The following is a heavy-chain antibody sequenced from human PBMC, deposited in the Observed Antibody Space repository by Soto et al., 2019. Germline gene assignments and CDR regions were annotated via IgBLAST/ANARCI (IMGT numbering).Heavy chain of an antibody. CDR3: ARHDIVLMVYANRLTGYYYYRMDV. J-gene: IGHJ6*02. CDR1: GYSFTSYW. CDR2: IDPSDSYT. V-gene: IGHV5-10-1*01. Sequence: PGESLKISCKGSGYSFTSYWISWVRQMPGKGLEWMGRIDPSDSYTNYSPSFQGHVTISADKSISTAYLQWSSLKASDTAMYYCARHDIVLMVYANRLTGYYYYRMDVWGQGTTVTVSS. D-gene: IGHD2-8*01.